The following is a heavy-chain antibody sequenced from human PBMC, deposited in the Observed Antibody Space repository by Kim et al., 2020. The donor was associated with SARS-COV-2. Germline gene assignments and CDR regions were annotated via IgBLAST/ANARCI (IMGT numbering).Heavy chain of an antibody. CDR2: IYPGDSDT. Sequence: GASLKISCKGSGYSFTSYWIGWVRQMPGKGLEWMGIIYPGDSDTRYSPSFQGQVTISADKSISTAYLQWSSLKASDTAMYYCARHVSAKQQLVRNYYYYYGMDVWGQGTTVTVSS. V-gene: IGHV5-51*01. CDR1: GYSFTSYW. D-gene: IGHD6-13*01. J-gene: IGHJ6*02. CDR3: ARHVSAKQQLVRNYYYYYGMDV.